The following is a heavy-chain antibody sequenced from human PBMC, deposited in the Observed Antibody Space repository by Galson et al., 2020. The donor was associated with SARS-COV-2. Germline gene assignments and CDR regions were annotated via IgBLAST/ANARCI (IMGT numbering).Heavy chain of an antibody. D-gene: IGHD3-3*01. Sequence: SETMSLTCTVSGASIRSGRYHWSWIRQPAGKGLESIGRIYTSGNTNYNPSLKSRVTISLDTSKNQFSLRLRSVTAAATAVYYCARGEFFEFNYYGMDVWGQGTTVTVSS. CDR2: IYTSGNT. CDR1: GASIRSGRYH. CDR3: ARGEFFEFNYYGMDV. V-gene: IGHV4-61*02. J-gene: IGHJ6*02.